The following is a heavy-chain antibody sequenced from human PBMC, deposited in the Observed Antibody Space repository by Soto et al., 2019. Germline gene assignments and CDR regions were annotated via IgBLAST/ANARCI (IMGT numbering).Heavy chain of an antibody. Sequence: GGSLRLSCAASGFTFSSYAMSWVRQAPGKGLEWVSAISGSGGSTYYADSVKGRFTISRDNSKNTLYLQMNSLRAEETAVYYCAKVLEQWLIVTAFDIWGQGTMVTVSS. D-gene: IGHD6-19*01. CDR2: ISGSGGST. V-gene: IGHV3-23*01. CDR3: AKVLEQWLIVTAFDI. CDR1: GFTFSSYA. J-gene: IGHJ3*02.